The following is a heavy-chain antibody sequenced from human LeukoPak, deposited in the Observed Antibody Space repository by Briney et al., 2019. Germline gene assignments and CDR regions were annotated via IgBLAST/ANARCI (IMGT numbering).Heavy chain of an antibody. Sequence: GGSLRLSCAASGFTFRNHWMHWVRQTPGKGLVWVSRISSDGSSTTYADSVKGRFTISRDNAKNTLYLQMNNLRAEDTAVYYCARDRPHNWFDPWGQGTLVTVSS. CDR1: GFTFRNHW. J-gene: IGHJ5*02. V-gene: IGHV3-74*03. CDR2: ISSDGSST. CDR3: ARDRPHNWFDP.